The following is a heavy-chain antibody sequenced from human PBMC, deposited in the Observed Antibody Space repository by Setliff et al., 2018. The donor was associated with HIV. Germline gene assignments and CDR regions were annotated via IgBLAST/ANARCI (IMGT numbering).Heavy chain of an antibody. D-gene: IGHD2-8*01. J-gene: IGHJ5*02. CDR1: GFTFGDYA. CDR2: ISGSGDST. CDR3: AALSLRTNTVYGILSTRFDP. V-gene: IGHV3-23*01. Sequence: TGGSLRLSCTASGFTFGDYAMSWVRQAPGKGLEWVSGISGSGDSTYYADSVKGRFAMSRDNAKNSLYLQMNTLRAEDTAVYYCAALSLRTNTVYGILSTRFDPWGQGTLVTVSS.